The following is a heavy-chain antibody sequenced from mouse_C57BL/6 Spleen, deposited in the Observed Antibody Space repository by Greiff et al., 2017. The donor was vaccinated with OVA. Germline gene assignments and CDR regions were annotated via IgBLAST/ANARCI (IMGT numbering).Heavy chain of an antibody. CDR3: ARNGDDGYCLDY. D-gene: IGHD2-3*01. CDR1: GYTFTSYW. Sequence: QVQLQQPGAELVKPGASVKLSCKASGYTFTSYWMHWVKQRPGQGLEWIGMIHPNRGSTNYNEKFKSKATLTVDKSSSTAYMQLSSLTSEDSAVYYCARNGDDGYCLDYWGQGTTLTVSS. V-gene: IGHV1-64*01. J-gene: IGHJ2*01. CDR2: IHPNRGST.